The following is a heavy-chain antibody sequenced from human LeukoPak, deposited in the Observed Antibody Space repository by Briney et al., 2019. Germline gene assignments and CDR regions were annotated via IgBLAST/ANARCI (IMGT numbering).Heavy chain of an antibody. Sequence: PGGSLRLSCAASGFTFSSYAMSWVRQAPGKGLEWVSAISGSGGSTYYADSVKGRFTISRDNSKNTLYLQMNSLRAEDTAVYHCASRQQLDYWYFDLWGRGTLVTVSS. CDR3: ASRQQLDYWYFDL. J-gene: IGHJ2*01. D-gene: IGHD6-6*01. V-gene: IGHV3-23*01. CDR2: ISGSGGST. CDR1: GFTFSSYA.